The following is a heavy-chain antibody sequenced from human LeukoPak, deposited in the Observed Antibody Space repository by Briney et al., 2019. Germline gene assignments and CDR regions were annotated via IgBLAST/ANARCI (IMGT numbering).Heavy chain of an antibody. CDR3: ARDWRIQLERPTVYYYGMDV. CDR2: IIPIFGTA. J-gene: IGHJ6*02. CDR1: GGTFSSYA. D-gene: IGHD1-1*01. Sequence: ASVKVSFKASGGTFSSYAISWVRQAPGQGLEWMGGIIPIFGTANYAQKFQGRVTITADESTSTAYMELSSLRSEDTAVYYCARDWRIQLERPTVYYYGMDVWGQGTTVTVSS. V-gene: IGHV1-69*13.